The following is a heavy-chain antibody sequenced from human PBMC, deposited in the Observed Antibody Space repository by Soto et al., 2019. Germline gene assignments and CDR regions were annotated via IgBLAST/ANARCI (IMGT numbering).Heavy chain of an antibody. D-gene: IGHD4-17*01. Sequence: QVQLVESGGGVVQPGRSLRLSCTPSGFTFSSYGMHWVRQAPGKGLGWVAVIWFDGSKNYYADSVKGRFTISRDDSESGLSLEMISLRVEDTAVYYCARYYGKFLALDVWGQGTLVSVSS. J-gene: IGHJ4*02. CDR1: GFTFSSYG. CDR3: ARYYGKFLALDV. CDR2: IWFDGSKN. V-gene: IGHV3-33*01.